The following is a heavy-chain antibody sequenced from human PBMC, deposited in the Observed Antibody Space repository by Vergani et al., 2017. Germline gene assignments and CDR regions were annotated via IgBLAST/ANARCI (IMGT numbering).Heavy chain of an antibody. CDR1: GFTFSSYS. CDR3: ARNTIFGAWGVDYYYYYGMDV. CDR2: ISSSSSTI. Sequence: VQLVESGGGVVQPGRSLRLSCAASGFTFSSYSMNWVRQAPGKGLEWVSYISSSSSTIYYADSVKGRFTISRDNAKNSLYLQMNSLRAEDTAVYYCARNTIFGAWGVDYYYYYGMDVWGQGTTVTVSS. D-gene: IGHD3-3*01. V-gene: IGHV3-48*01. J-gene: IGHJ6*02.